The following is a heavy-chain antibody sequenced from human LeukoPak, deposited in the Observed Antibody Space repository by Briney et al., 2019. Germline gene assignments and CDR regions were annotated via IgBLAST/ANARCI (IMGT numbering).Heavy chain of an antibody. V-gene: IGHV3-48*01. CDR1: GFTFNTYS. Sequence: GGSLRLSCAVSGFTFNTYSMNWVRQAPGKGLEWVSYISISGTTIYYADPVKGRFTISRDTAKNSLYLQMNSLRVEDTAVYYCARGGAWFGESIDYWGQGTLVTVSS. J-gene: IGHJ4*02. D-gene: IGHD3-10*01. CDR2: ISISGTTI. CDR3: ARGGAWFGESIDY.